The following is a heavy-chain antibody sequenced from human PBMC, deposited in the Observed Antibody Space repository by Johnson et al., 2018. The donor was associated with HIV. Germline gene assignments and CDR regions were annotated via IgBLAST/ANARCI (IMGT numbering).Heavy chain of an antibody. CDR3: ARDRIPYNWNYEGDAFDI. V-gene: IGHV3-13*01. CDR2: IGTAGDT. D-gene: IGHD1-7*01. Sequence: VQLVESGGGVVQPGRSLRLSCAASGFTFSSYGMHWVRQATGKGLEWVSAIGTAGDTYYPGSVKGRFTISRENAKNSLYLQMNSLRAEDTAVYYCARDRIPYNWNYEGDAFDIWGQGTMVTVSS. CDR1: GFTFSSYG. J-gene: IGHJ3*02.